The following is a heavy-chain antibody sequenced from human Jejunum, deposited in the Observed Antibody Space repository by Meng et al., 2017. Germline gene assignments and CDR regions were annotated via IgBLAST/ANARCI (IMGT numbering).Heavy chain of an antibody. V-gene: IGHV4-4*02. J-gene: IGHJ4*02. CDR2: IYHRGNI. Sequence: QVQLQESGPGRGKPSGTLALPCAVSGASISSSNWWSWVRQSPGKGLEWIGEIYHRGNINYNPSLKSRVTISVDKSKNQFSLKLNSVTAADTAVYYCARVDSSASFDYWGQGTPVTVSS. D-gene: IGHD6-6*01. CDR1: GASISSSNW. CDR3: ARVDSSASFDY.